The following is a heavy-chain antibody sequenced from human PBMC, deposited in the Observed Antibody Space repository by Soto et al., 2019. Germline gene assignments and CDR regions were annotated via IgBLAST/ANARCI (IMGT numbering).Heavy chain of an antibody. CDR1: GFTFSSYA. CDR3: AKHQGLLHDFDY. D-gene: IGHD1-26*01. J-gene: IGHJ4*02. V-gene: IGHV3-23*01. CDR2: ISGSGGST. Sequence: EVQLLESGGGLVQPGGSLRLSCAASGFTFSSYAMSWVRQAPGKGLDWVSAISGSGGSTYYADSVKGRFTISRDNSKNTLYLQMNSLRAEDTAVYYCAKHQGLLHDFDYWGQGTLVTVSS.